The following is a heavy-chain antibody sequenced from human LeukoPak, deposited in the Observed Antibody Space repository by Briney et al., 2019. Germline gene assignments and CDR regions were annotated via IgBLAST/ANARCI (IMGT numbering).Heavy chain of an antibody. V-gene: IGHV3-64D*06. CDR2: ISSNGGST. CDR1: GFTFSSYA. D-gene: IGHD3-9*01. Sequence: GGSLRLSCSASGFTFSSYAMRWVRQAPGKGLEYVSAISSNGGSTYYADSVKGRFTISRDNSKNTLYLQMSSLRAEDTAVYYCVKDYDILTGYFDYWGQGTLVTVSS. CDR3: VKDYDILTGYFDY. J-gene: IGHJ4*02.